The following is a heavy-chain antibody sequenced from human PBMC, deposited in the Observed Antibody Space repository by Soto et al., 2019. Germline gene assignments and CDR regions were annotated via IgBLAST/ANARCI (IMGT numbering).Heavy chain of an antibody. CDR3: ARGHGVIIGAMDV. V-gene: IGHV1-18*01. Sequence: GASVKVSCKSSGYRFETYAMSWVRQAPGQGLEWMGWTSAYNTDTFYADKFQDRVSMTTDTSTGTAYMELRSLSSDDTAVYYCARGHGVIIGAMDVWGQGTAGTVSS. CDR2: TSAYNTDT. J-gene: IGHJ6*02. CDR1: GYRFETYA. D-gene: IGHD3-3*01.